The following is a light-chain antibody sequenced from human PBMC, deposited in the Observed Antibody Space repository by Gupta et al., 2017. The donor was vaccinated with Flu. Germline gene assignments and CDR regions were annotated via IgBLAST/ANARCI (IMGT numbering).Light chain of an antibody. CDR1: QCLLHSNGYNY. CDR3: MQGLQIH. V-gene: IGKV2-28*01. CDR2: WGS. Sequence: LPVTPGEPASISCRSSQCLLHSNGYNYLDCEPLKPRQSPPLLIHWGSKRAPGVTDRVRGSGAGTDFTLKSSRGEGEDVGGYFFMQGLQIHFGQGTRLEIK. J-gene: IGKJ5*01.